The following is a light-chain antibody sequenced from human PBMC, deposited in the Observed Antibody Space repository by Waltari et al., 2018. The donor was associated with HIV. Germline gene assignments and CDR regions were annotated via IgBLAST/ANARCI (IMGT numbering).Light chain of an antibody. CDR3: QQSFSYPFT. Sequence: DIQMTQSPSSLASSVGDRVTPACRASQSINGYLSWCQQKPGTAPKLLVSTTVNLRSGVPSRFSGGGSETVFTLTISSLQPEDFATYYCQQSFSYPFTFGPGTRV. CDR2: TTV. V-gene: IGKV1-39*01. J-gene: IGKJ3*01. CDR1: QSINGY.